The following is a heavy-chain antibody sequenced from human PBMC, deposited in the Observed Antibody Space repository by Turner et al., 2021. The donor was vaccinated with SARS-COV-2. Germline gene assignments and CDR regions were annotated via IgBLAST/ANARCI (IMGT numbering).Heavy chain of an antibody. CDR3: VRHGSWNFDS. Sequence: EVQLVESGGGLVQSGGSLRLPCAGSGFTFSDYWLGWVHQAPGKGLEWVANIKTDGSSKYYVDSVKDRFTTSRDNAKNSLYLQMYSLRAEDTAVYYCVRHGSWNFDSWGQGTLVTVSS. V-gene: IGHV3-7*01. D-gene: IGHD1-1*01. CDR2: IKTDGSSK. CDR1: GFTFSDYW. J-gene: IGHJ5*01.